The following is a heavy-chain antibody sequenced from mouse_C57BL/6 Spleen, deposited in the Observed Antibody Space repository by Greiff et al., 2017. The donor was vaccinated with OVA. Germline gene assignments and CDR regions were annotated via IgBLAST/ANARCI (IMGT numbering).Heavy chain of an antibody. CDR2: IYPSDSET. V-gene: IGHV1-61*01. Sequence: QVQLQQPGAELVRPGSSVKLSCTASGYTFTSYWMDWVKQRPGQGLEWIGNIYPSDSETHYNPKFKDKATLTVDKSSSTAYMQLSSLTSEDSADYYCARSSTVGAEGYYFDYWGQGTTLTVSS. CDR3: ARSSTVGAEGYYFDY. J-gene: IGHJ2*01. CDR1: GYTFTSYW. D-gene: IGHD5-1*01.